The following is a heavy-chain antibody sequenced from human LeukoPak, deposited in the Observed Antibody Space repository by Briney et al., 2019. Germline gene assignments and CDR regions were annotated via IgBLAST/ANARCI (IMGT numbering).Heavy chain of an antibody. V-gene: IGHV3-33*01. J-gene: IGHJ3*02. D-gene: IGHD3-16*01. CDR3: ARDDALGDNALDI. CDR1: GFTFSSYG. CDR2: ILNDGSQE. Sequence: QPGRSLRLSCAASGFTFSSYGMHWVRQAPGKGPEWVAVILNDGSQEKYADSVKGRFTISRDNSKNTLFLQMNRLRAEDTAVYYCARDDALGDNALDIWGQGTMVTVSS.